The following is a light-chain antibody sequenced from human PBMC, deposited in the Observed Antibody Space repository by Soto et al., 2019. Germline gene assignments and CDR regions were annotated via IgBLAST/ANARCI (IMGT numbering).Light chain of an antibody. CDR2: WAS. V-gene: IGKV4-1*01. CDR3: QQYYSTLT. CDR1: QSVLYSSNNKNY. Sequence: DIVMTQSPDSLAVSLGERATINCKSSQSVLYSSNNKNYLAWYQKKPGQPPKLLIYWASTRESGVPDRFSGSGSGTDFTLTISSLKAEDVAVYYCQQYYSTLTFGQGKRLEIK. J-gene: IGKJ5*01.